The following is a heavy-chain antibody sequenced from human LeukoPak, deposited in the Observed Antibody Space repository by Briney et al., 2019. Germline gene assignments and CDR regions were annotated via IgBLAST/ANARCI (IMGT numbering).Heavy chain of an antibody. CDR3: AREGVRVVPAATDY. J-gene: IGHJ4*02. V-gene: IGHV3-7*01. CDR2: IKQDGSEK. D-gene: IGHD2-2*01. CDR1: GFTFSSYW. Sequence: GGSLRLSCAASGFTFSSYWMSWVRQAPGKGLEWVASIKQDGSEKYYVDSVKGRFTISRDNAKNSLYLQMNSLRAEDTAVYYCAREGVRVVPAATDYWGQGTLVTVSS.